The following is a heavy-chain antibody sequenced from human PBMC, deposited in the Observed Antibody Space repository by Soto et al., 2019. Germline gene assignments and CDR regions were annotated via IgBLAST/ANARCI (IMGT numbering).Heavy chain of an antibody. CDR3: ARESGYERYFDY. Sequence: SETLSLTCTVSGGSIGSYYWHWIRQSPGKGLEWIGYIYYSGTTNYNPSLKSRVTISLDTSKNQFSLNLRSVTAADTAVYYCARESGYERYFDYWGLGTLVTVSS. V-gene: IGHV4-59*01. CDR2: IYYSGTT. J-gene: IGHJ4*02. D-gene: IGHD5-12*01. CDR1: GGSIGSYY.